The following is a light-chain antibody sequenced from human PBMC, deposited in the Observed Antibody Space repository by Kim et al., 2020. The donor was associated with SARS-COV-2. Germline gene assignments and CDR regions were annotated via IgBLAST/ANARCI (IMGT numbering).Light chain of an antibody. V-gene: IGKV3D-7*01. J-gene: IGKJ1*01. CDR2: GAS. CDR1: QSVSSSY. CDR3: LQDYNLPWT. Sequence: PGERVTLSCRASQSVSSSYLTWYQQKPGQAPRLLIYGASTRATGIPARFSGSGSGTDFTLTISSLQPEDFAVYYCLQDYNLPWTFGQGTKVDIK.